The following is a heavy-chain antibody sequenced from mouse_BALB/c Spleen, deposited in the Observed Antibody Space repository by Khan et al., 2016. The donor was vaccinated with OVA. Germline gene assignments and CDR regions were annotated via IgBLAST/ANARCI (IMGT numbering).Heavy chain of an antibody. V-gene: IGHV1S81*02. CDR3: ARIKKIVATYFDY. D-gene: IGHD1-1*01. Sequence: QVQLQQSGAELVKAGASVKMSCKASGYTFTSYWMHWVKQRLGQGLEWFAETNPTNGRTYYNEKYKSKATLTVEKSSSTAYMLLSGPTFEDSAVYSCARIKKIVATYFDYWGQGTTLTVSS. J-gene: IGHJ2*01. CDR1: GYTFTSYW. CDR2: TNPTNGRT.